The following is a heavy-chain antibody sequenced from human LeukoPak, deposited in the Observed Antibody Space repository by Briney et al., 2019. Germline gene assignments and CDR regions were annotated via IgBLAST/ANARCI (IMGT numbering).Heavy chain of an antibody. CDR2: IHYSGST. V-gene: IGHV4-61*01. CDR1: GGSVSSGSYY. Sequence: SETLSLTCTVSGGSVSSGSYYWSWIRQPPGKGLEWIGYIHYSGSTNYNPSLKSRVTISVDTSKNQFSLKLSSVTAADTAVYYCARGTYYYDSSGYPGAFDIWGQGTMVTVSS. J-gene: IGHJ3*02. CDR3: ARGTYYYDSSGYPGAFDI. D-gene: IGHD3-22*01.